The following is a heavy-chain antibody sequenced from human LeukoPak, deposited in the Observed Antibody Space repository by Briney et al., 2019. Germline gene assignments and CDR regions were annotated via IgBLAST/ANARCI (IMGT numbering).Heavy chain of an antibody. D-gene: IGHD2-2*01. CDR3: ARRYCSSASCLFDY. J-gene: IGHJ4*02. Sequence: GGSLRLSCAASGFTFNTYEMSWVRQAPGKGLEWVSCVSSSGTTMYHADSVKGRFTISRDNAKDSLYLQMNSLRAEDAAVYYCARRYCSSASCLFDYWGQGTLVTVSS. CDR1: GFTFNTYE. V-gene: IGHV3-48*03. CDR2: VSSSGTTM.